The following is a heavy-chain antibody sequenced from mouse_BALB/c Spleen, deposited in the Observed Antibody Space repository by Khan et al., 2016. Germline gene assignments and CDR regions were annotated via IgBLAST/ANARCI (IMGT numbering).Heavy chain of an antibody. CDR3: ARSPYFFDY. V-gene: IGHV14-1*02. Sequence: VRLQQSGAELVRPGALVKLTCKASGFNIKDYYMHWVKQRPEQGLEWIGWIDPENGNSIYDPKFQGKASITADTSSNTAYLQVNSLTSEDTAGYYCARSPYFFDYWGQGTTLTVSS. CDR2: IDPENGNS. CDR1: GFNIKDYY. J-gene: IGHJ2*01.